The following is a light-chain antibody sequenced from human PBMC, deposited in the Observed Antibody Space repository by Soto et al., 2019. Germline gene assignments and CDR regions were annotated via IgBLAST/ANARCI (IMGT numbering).Light chain of an antibody. CDR3: QQYNNWLIT. Sequence: ENVLSQSPGTLSLSPGERATLSCRASQTIGSSYLAWYQQKPGHAPRLIIYGTSIRATGIPDRFSGSGSGTEFTLTISSLQSEDFAVYYCQQYNNWLITFGQGTRLEIK. V-gene: IGKV3-20*01. J-gene: IGKJ5*01. CDR2: GTS. CDR1: QTIGSSY.